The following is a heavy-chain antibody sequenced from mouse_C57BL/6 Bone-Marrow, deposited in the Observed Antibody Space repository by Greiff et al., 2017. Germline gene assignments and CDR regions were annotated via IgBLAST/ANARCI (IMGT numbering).Heavy chain of an antibody. J-gene: IGHJ4*01. CDR1: GFTFSDYG. Sequence: EVNLVESGGGLVQPGGSLKLSCAASGFTFSDYGMAWVRQAPRKGPEWVAFISNLAYSIYYADTVTGRFTISRENAKTTLYLEMSSLRSEDTAMYDCSRPSPYYYAMDYWGQGTSVTVSS. V-gene: IGHV5-15*01. CDR3: SRPSPYYYAMDY. CDR2: ISNLAYSI.